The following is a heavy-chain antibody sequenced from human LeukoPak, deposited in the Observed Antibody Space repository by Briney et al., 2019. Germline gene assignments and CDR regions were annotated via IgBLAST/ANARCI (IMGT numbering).Heavy chain of an antibody. CDR3: ARMVVVPAAMVGFDY. D-gene: IGHD2-2*01. J-gene: IGHJ4*02. Sequence: PSETLSLTCTVSGGSISSYYWSWIRQPPGKGLEWIGYIYYSGSTNYNPSLKSRVTISVDTSKNQFSLKLSSVTAADTAVYYCARMVVVPAAMVGFDYWGQGTLVTVSS. CDR1: GGSISSYY. CDR2: IYYSGST. V-gene: IGHV4-59*01.